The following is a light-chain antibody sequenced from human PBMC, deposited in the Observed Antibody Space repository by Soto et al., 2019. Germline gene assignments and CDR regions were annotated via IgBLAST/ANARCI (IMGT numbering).Light chain of an antibody. CDR2: LSSDGSH. V-gene: IGLV4-69*01. J-gene: IGLJ2*01. Sequence: QPVLTQSPSASASLGASVKLTCTLSSGHSNYAIACHQQQPEKGPRYLMKLSSDGSHTKGDGILDRFSGSSSGAERYLTISSLQSEDEADYYCQTWGTGIVFGGGTKVTVL. CDR1: SGHSNYA. CDR3: QTWGTGIV.